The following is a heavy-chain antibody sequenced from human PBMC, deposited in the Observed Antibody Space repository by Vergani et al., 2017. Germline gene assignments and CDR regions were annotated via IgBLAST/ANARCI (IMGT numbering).Heavy chain of an antibody. Sequence: EVQLLQSEGAVVQPGGSLRLSCAASGFTFSSYAMSWVRQAPGKGLEWVSAISGSGGSTYYADSVKGRFTISRDNSKNTLYLQMNSLRAEDTAVYYCAKSYDGDYYYDNMDFWGKGTTVTVSS. D-gene: IGHD3-16*01. J-gene: IGHJ6*03. CDR3: AKSYDGDYYYDNMDF. V-gene: IGHV3-23*01. CDR2: ISGSGGST. CDR1: GFTFSSYA.